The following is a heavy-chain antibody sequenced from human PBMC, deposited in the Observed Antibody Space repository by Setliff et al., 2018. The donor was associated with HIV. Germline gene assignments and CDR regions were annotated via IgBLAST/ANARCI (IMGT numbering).Heavy chain of an antibody. Sequence: PGGSLRLSCVASGFTLRNTYMAWVRQAPGKGLEWVSRINSDGSSTSYADSVKGRFTISRDNAKNTLYLQMNSLRAEDTAVYFCAKDDYVWGNPFDYWGQGTLVTVSS. J-gene: IGHJ4*02. CDR2: INSDGSST. D-gene: IGHD3-16*01. V-gene: IGHV3-74*01. CDR3: AKDDYVWGNPFDY. CDR1: GFTLRNTY.